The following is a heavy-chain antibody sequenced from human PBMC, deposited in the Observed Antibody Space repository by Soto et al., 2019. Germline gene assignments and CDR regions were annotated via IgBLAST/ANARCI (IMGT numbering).Heavy chain of an antibody. Sequence: ASVKVSCKTSGYTFSAYYMHGVRQAPGQGLEWMGWINPKSGGTLYAQKFQGRVTMTRDTSISTAYMELSRLRSDDTAVYYCARGGTFAYDTSGYSVYWGQGTLVTVSS. D-gene: IGHD3-22*01. CDR3: ARGGTFAYDTSGYSVY. CDR1: GYTFSAYY. CDR2: INPKSGGT. V-gene: IGHV1-2*02. J-gene: IGHJ4*02.